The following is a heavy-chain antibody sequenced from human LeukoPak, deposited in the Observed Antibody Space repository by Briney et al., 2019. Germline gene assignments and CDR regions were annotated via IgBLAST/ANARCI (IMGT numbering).Heavy chain of an antibody. CDR3: AKDRPSGSYYYY. Sequence: GGSLRLSCAASGFTFTSYAMSWVRQAPGKGLEWVSSIGGSGGSTYYSDSVRGRFTISRDNSKNTLYLQMNSLRAEDTAVYYCAKDRPSGSYYYYWGQGTLVTVSS. CDR2: IGGSGGST. D-gene: IGHD1-26*01. J-gene: IGHJ4*02. CDR1: GFTFTSYA. V-gene: IGHV3-23*01.